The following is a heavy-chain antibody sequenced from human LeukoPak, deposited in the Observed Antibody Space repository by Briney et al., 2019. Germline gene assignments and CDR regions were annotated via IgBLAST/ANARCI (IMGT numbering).Heavy chain of an antibody. V-gene: IGHV4-61*02. CDR1: GGSISSGSYY. CDR2: IYTSGST. D-gene: IGHD1-26*01. CDR3: ARDANVGSSPWGYYYYYYMDV. J-gene: IGHJ6*03. Sequence: SETLSLTCTVSGGSISSGSYYWSWIRQPAGKGLEWIGRIYTSGSTNYNPSLKSRVTISVDTSKNQFSLKLSSVTAADTAMYYCARDANVGSSPWGYYYYYYMDVWGKGTTVTVSS.